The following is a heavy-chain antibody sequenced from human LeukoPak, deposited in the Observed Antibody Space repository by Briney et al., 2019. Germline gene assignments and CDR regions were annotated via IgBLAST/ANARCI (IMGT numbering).Heavy chain of an antibody. J-gene: IGHJ4*02. V-gene: IGHV3-33*01. Sequence: GGSLRLSCAASGFTFSSYGMHWVRQAPGKGLEWVAVIWYGGSNKYYADSVKGRFTISRDNSKNTLYLQMNSLRAEDTAVYYCARAKGSSWQYYFDYWGQGTLVTVSS. CDR1: GFTFSSYG. D-gene: IGHD6-13*01. CDR3: ARAKGSSWQYYFDY. CDR2: IWYGGSNK.